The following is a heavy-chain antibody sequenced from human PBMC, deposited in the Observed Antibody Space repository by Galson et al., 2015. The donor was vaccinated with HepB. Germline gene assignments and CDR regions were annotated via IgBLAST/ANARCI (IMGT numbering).Heavy chain of an antibody. Sequence: SLRLSCAVSGFTFSSYWMNWVRQAPGKGLEWVANIKTDGSEKNYVDSVKGRFTISRDNARNSPYLEMNSLRAEDTAVYYCVRDPALWELPLDYWGQGTLVTVSS. J-gene: IGHJ4*02. CDR2: IKTDGSEK. CDR3: VRDPALWELPLDY. CDR1: GFTFSSYW. V-gene: IGHV3-7*01. D-gene: IGHD1-26*01.